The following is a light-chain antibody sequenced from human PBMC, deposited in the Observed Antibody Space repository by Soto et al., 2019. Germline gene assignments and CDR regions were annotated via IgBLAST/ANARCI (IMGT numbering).Light chain of an antibody. Sequence: QSVLTQPPSVSAAPGQKVTTPCSGSSPNIGNNYVSWYQQLPGTAPKLLIYDNNKRPSGIPDRFSGSKSGTSATLGITGLQTGDEADYYCGTWDSSLSADVVFGGGTKLTVL. J-gene: IGLJ2*01. CDR1: SPNIGNNY. V-gene: IGLV1-51*01. CDR2: DNN. CDR3: GTWDSSLSADVV.